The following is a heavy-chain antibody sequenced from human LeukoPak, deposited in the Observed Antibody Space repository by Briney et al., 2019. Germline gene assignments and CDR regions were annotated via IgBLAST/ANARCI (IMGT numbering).Heavy chain of an antibody. V-gene: IGHV4-59*01. CDR2: IYYSGST. J-gene: IGHJ4*02. CDR3: ARLGYFERLEPDENLFDY. Sequence: SETLSLTCTVSGGSISSYYWSWIRQPPGKGLEWIGYIYYSGSTNYNPSLKSRVTISVDTSKNQFSLKLSSVTAADTAVYYCARLGYFERLEPDENLFDYWGQGTLVTVSS. CDR1: GGSISSYY. D-gene: IGHD1-1*01.